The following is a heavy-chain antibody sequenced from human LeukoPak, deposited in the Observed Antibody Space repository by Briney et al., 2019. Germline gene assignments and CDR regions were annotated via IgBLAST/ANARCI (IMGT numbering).Heavy chain of an antibody. CDR3: ARGVYIAAAQYGY. CDR2: IYYSGTT. D-gene: IGHD6-13*01. V-gene: IGHV4-59*01. J-gene: IGHJ4*02. CDR1: GGSISNYY. Sequence: PSETLSLACTVSGGSISNYYWSWIRQPPGKGLEWIGYIYYSGTTNYNPSLKSRVTISVDTSKNQFSLKLNSVTAADTAVYYCARGVYIAAAQYGYWGQGTLVTVSS.